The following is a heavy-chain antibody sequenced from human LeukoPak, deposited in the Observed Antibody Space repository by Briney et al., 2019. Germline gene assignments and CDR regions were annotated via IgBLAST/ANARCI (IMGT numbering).Heavy chain of an antibody. Sequence: GGSLRLSCAASGFTFSSYEMNWVRQAPGKGLEWGSYISSSGTTKYYADSVKGRFTISRDNAKNSLYLQMNSLRAEDTAVYYCAREGYNWNDPLDYWGQGTLVTVSS. CDR3: AREGYNWNDPLDY. V-gene: IGHV3-48*03. CDR1: GFTFSSYE. CDR2: ISSSGTTK. J-gene: IGHJ4*02. D-gene: IGHD1-1*01.